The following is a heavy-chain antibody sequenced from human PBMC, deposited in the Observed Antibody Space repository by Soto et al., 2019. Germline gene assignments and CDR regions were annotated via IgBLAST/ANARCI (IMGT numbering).Heavy chain of an antibody. V-gene: IGHV3-33*01. Sequence: GGSLRLSCAASGFTFSNYGVHWVRQAPGKGLEWVAVIWYDGSSEYYTESVKGRFTISRDNSKNTLYLQMNSLRAEDAAVYYCARVPGSGTYYDNRIANDAFDIWGQGTMVTVSS. CDR3: ARVPGSGTYYDNRIANDAFDI. D-gene: IGHD3-10*01. CDR2: IWYDGSSE. CDR1: GFTFSNYG. J-gene: IGHJ3*02.